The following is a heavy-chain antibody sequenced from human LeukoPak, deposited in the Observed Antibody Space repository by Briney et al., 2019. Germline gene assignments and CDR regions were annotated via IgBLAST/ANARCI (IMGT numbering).Heavy chain of an antibody. J-gene: IGHJ4*02. CDR3: ATTRGSGSCYWQGFDY. CDR1: GFTFSSYS. Sequence: GGSLRLSCAASGFTFSSYSMNWVRQAPGKGLEWVSSISSSSSYIYYADSVKGRFTISRDNAKNSLYLQMNSLRAEDTAVYYCATTRGSGSCYWQGFDYWGQGTLVTVSS. V-gene: IGHV3-21*01. D-gene: IGHD3-10*01. CDR2: ISSSSSYI.